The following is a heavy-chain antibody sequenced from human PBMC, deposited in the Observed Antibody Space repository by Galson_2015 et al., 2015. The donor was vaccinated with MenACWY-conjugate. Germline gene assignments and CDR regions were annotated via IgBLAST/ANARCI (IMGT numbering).Heavy chain of an antibody. D-gene: IGHD2-15*01. V-gene: IGHV2-70*04. CDR2: IDWDDDK. J-gene: IGHJ3*02. CDR3: ARTGGDTYCSGGSCHKNAFDI. CDR1: GFSLSASGMR. Sequence: PALVKPTQTLTLTCTFSGFSLSASGMRVSWIRQPPGKALEWLARIDWDDDKFYSTSLKTRLTISKDTSKNQVVLTMTNMDPVDTATYYCARTGGDTYCSGGSCHKNAFDIWGQGTMVTVSS.